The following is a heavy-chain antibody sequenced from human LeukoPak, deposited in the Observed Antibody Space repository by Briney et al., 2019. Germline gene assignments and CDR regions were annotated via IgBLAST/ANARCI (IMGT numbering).Heavy chain of an antibody. CDR1: GFSFTSYG. CDR3: AKDRCSNGIGCYYYYMDV. Sequence: GGSLRLSCAASGFSFTSYGMHWVRQAPGKGLEWVAYIQYDGSNQQYADSVKGRFSISRDSSKNILNLQMNSLRGDDTAVYYCAKDRCSNGIGCYYYYMDVWGKGTTVNIYS. CDR2: IQYDGSNQ. J-gene: IGHJ6*03. V-gene: IGHV3-30*02. D-gene: IGHD2-8*01.